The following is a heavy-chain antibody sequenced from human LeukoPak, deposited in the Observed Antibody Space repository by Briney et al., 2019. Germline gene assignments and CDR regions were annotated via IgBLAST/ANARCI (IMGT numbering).Heavy chain of an antibody. J-gene: IGHJ4*02. CDR3: ARARSRVIAAAQ. V-gene: IGHV4-59*08. CDR1: GGSISSYY. Sequence: SETLSLTCTVSGGSISSYYWSWIRQPPGKGLEWIGYIYYSGSNNYNPSRKSRVTISVDTSKNQFSLKLSSVTAADTAVYYCARARSRVIAAAQWGQGTLVTVSS. CDR2: IYYSGSN. D-gene: IGHD6-13*01.